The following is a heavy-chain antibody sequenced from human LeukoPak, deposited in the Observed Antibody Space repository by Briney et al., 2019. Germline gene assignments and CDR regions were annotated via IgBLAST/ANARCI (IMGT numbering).Heavy chain of an antibody. J-gene: IGHJ5*02. CDR3: ARGKLAAPGRTGYNWFDP. V-gene: IGHV1-2*02. CDR2: ISPNSGGT. CDR1: GYTFTGYY. D-gene: IGHD6-13*01. Sequence: ASVTVSCKASGYTFTGYYIHWVRQAPGQGLEWMGWISPNSGGTNYAQKFQGRVTMPRDTSITTAYMELSGLRSDDTAIYYCARGKLAAPGRTGYNWFDPWGQGTLVTVSS.